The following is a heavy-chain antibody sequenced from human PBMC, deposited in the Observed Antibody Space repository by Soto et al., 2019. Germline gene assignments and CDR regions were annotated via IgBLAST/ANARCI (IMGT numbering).Heavy chain of an antibody. Sequence: QIQLVQSGAEMKKPGASVKVSCKASGYTFTNYAMHWVRQAPGQRLEWMGRINTANGDTIYSQHFQGSVTITRDTSASTVYLELSSLRFEDTAVYYCGRGQATFDPWGQGTLVTVSS. CDR3: GRGQATFDP. CDR2: INTANGDT. CDR1: GYTFTNYA. J-gene: IGHJ5*02. V-gene: IGHV1-3*04.